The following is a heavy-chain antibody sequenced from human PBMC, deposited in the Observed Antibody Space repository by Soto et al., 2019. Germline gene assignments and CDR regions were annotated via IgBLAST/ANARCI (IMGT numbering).Heavy chain of an antibody. D-gene: IGHD3-10*01. Sequence: SETLSLTYSNSGCPISNYYWSRIRQPPGKGLEWIGYIYYSGSTNYNPSLKSRVTISVDTSKNQFSLKLSSVTAADTAVYYCARDFLRGAKSSWGQGTLVTVS. CDR1: GCPISNYY. CDR3: ARDFLRGAKSS. J-gene: IGHJ5*02. V-gene: IGHV4-59*01. CDR2: IYYSGST.